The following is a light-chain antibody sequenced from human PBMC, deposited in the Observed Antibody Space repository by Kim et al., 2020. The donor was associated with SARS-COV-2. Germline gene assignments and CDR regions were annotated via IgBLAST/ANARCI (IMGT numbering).Light chain of an antibody. CDR1: QSVVNNSINKNS. V-gene: IGKV4-1*01. CDR3: QHHYNIPIT. CDR2: WAS. Sequence: ATINCKSSQSVVNNSINKNSLAWYQQKPGQPPKVLIYWASTRESGVPGRFSGGGAGKDSPPTISILQAEDAAFYYCQHHYNIPITFGQGTRLEIK. J-gene: IGKJ5*01.